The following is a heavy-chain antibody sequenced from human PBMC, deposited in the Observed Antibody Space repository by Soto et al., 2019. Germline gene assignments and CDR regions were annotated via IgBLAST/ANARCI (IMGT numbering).Heavy chain of an antibody. CDR3: ARGRRYNLNSGQYYFDY. CDR2: IYYTGRT. J-gene: IGHJ4*02. CDR1: GDSMSPYY. D-gene: IGHD1-7*01. V-gene: IGHV4-59*01. Sequence: QVQLQESGPGLVKPSETLSLTCTVSGDSMSPYYWSWIRQPPGQGLEWIGFIYYTGRTNYNPSLKSRVTLSGDMSKNQFSLELSSATAADTAVSHCARGRRYNLNSGQYYFDYWGQGTLATVSS.